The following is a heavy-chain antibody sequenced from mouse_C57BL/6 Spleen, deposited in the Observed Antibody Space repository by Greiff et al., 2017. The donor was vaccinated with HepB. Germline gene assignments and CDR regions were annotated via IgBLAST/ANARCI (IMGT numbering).Heavy chain of an antibody. CDR2: INPSNGGT. D-gene: IGHD2-4*01. J-gene: IGHJ3*01. CDR1: GYTFTSYW. Sequence: VQLQQPGTELVKPGASVKLSCKASGYTFTSYWMHWVKQRPGQGLEWIGNINPSNGGTNYNEKFKSKATLTVDKYSSTAYMQLSSLTSEDSAVYYCAREDDYGPDWFAYWGQGTLVTVSA. CDR3: AREDDYGPDWFAY. V-gene: IGHV1-53*01.